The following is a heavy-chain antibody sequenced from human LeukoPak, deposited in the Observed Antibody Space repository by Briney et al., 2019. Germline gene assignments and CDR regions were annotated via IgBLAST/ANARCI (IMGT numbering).Heavy chain of an antibody. V-gene: IGHV3-7*01. CDR1: GFTFSSYW. Sequence: GGSLRLSCAASGFTFSSYWMSWVRQAPGKGLEWVANIKQDGSEKYYVDSVKGRFTISRDNAKNSLYLQMNSLRAEDTAVYYCARDCVVARDAFDIWGQGTMVTVSS. J-gene: IGHJ3*02. CDR3: ARDCVVARDAFDI. CDR2: IKQDGSEK. D-gene: IGHD2-21*01.